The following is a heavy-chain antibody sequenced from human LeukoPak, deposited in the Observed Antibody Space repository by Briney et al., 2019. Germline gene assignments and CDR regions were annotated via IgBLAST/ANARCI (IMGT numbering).Heavy chain of an antibody. J-gene: IGHJ5*02. D-gene: IGHD3-22*01. CDR3: ARDDANYYDSINWFDP. Sequence: GASVKVSCKASGGTFSSYAISWVRQAPGQGLEWMGRIIPILGITNYAQNFQGRVTITADKSTSSAYMELSSLRSEDTAVYYCARDDANYYDSINWFDPWGQGTLVTVSS. CDR2: IIPILGIT. V-gene: IGHV1-69*04. CDR1: GGTFSSYA.